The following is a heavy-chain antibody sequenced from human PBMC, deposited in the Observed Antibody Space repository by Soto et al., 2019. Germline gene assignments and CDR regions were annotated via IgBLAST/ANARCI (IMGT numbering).Heavy chain of an antibody. CDR2: ISYDGSNK. V-gene: IGHV3-30-3*01. CDR3: ARVNLHNNLDYLNGIHGPPRRYSVTLDS. Sequence: PGEYLRLSSAASGLTCGINAIHWVRQAPGKGLEWVALISYDGSNKYYADSVKGRFTVSRDNSKSTLFLQMDILTVEDTGVYYCARVNLHNNLDYLNGIHGPPRRYSVTLDS. J-gene: IGHJ5*01. D-gene: IGHD3-16*01. CDR1: GLTCGINA.